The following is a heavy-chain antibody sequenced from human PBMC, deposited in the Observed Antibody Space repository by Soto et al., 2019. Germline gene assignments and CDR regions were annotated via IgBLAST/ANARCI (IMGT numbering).Heavy chain of an antibody. D-gene: IGHD4-17*01. Sequence: DVQLVESGGGLVLRGESLRLSCAASGFTVGSAYMSWVRQAPGKGLEWVAGIYSGGNTYYADSVKGRFTISRDTSKNRLYLQMNSLRAEDAAIYYCARDPWVGDIGDYWGQGTLVTDSS. CDR3: ARDPWVGDIGDY. V-gene: IGHV3-66*01. J-gene: IGHJ4*02. CDR2: IYSGGNT. CDR1: GFTVGSAY.